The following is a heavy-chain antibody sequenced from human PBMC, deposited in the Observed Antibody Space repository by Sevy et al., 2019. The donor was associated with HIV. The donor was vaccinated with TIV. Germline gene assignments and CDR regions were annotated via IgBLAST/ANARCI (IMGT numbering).Heavy chain of an antibody. J-gene: IGHJ4*02. D-gene: IGHD2-15*01. Sequence: GGSLRLSCAASGFTFSSYAMSWVRQAPGKGLEWVSAISGSGGSTYYADSVKGRFTISRDNSKNTLYLQMNSLRADDTAVYYCAKGYCSGGSCYHFDYWGQGTLVTVSS. CDR2: ISGSGGST. CDR1: GFTFSSYA. V-gene: IGHV3-23*01. CDR3: AKGYCSGGSCYHFDY.